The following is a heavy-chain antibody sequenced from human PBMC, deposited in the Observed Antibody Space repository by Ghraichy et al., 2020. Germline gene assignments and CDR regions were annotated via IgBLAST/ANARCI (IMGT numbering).Heavy chain of an antibody. Sequence: GGSLRLSCAASGFTFSSFGMHWVRQAPGKGLEWVAIISYDGGNYHYADSVKGRFSIPRDNSNTTLYLQMNSLRAEDTAVYYCARRNSYTYNYFDYWGQGTLVTVSS. CDR1: GFTFSSFG. V-gene: IGHV3-30*03. J-gene: IGHJ4*02. CDR3: ARRNSYTYNYFDY. D-gene: IGHD5-24*01. CDR2: ISYDGGNY.